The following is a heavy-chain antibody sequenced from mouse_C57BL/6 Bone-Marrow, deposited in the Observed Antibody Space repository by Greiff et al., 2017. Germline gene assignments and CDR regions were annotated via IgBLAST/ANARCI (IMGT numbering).Heavy chain of an antibody. CDR3: ARRGSSPLYAMDY. V-gene: IGHV1-18*01. Sequence: EVKLMESGPELVKPGASVKIPCKASGYTFTDYNMDWVKQSHGKSLEWIGDINPNNGGTIYNQKFKGKATLTVDKSSSTAYMELRSLTSEDTAVYYCARRGSSPLYAMDYWGQGTSVTVSS. CDR1: GYTFTDYN. CDR2: INPNNGGT. D-gene: IGHD1-1*01. J-gene: IGHJ4*01.